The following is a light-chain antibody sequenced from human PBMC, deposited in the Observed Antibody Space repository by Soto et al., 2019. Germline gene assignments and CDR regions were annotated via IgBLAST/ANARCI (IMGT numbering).Light chain of an antibody. CDR3: QQRSNWPPEVT. J-gene: IGKJ3*01. CDR2: DAS. Sequence: EIVLTQSPDTLSLSPGERATLSCRASQSVRSSLAWYQQKPGQAPRLLIYDASKRGTGIPARFSGSWSGTDLTLTISSLEPEDFEVYYCQQRSNWPPEVTFGPGTKVDIK. V-gene: IGKV3-11*01. CDR1: QSVRSS.